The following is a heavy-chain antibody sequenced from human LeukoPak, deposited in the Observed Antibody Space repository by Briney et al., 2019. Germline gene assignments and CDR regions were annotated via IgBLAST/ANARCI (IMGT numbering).Heavy chain of an antibody. D-gene: IGHD6-19*01. CDR3: ARHKGQVADNYYYYGMDV. CDR1: GYSFTNYW. Sequence: GESLKISCKGSGYSFTNYWIGWVRQMPGKGLEWMGIIYPDDSDTRYSPSFQGQVTITADKSISTAFLQWSSLKASDTAMYYCARHKGQVADNYYYYGMDVWGQGTTVTVSS. CDR2: IYPDDSDT. J-gene: IGHJ6*02. V-gene: IGHV5-51*01.